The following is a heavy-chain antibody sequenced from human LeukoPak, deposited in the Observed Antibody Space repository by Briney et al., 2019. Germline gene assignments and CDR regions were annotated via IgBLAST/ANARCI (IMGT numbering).Heavy chain of an antibody. CDR3: ARLQLWHFDY. J-gene: IGHJ4*02. Sequence: GGSLRLSCAASGFTFSSYSMNWVRQAPGKGLEWVSSISSSSSYMYYADSVKGRFTISRDNAKNSLYLQMNSLRAEDTAVYYCARLQLWHFDYWGQGTLVTVSS. CDR2: ISSSSSYM. V-gene: IGHV3-21*01. D-gene: IGHD5-18*01. CDR1: GFTFSSYS.